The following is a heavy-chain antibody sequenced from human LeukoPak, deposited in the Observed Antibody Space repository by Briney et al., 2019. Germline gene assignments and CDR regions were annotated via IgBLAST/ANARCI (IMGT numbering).Heavy chain of an antibody. V-gene: IGHV3-23*01. Sequence: PGGSLRLSCVASGFTFDTFAMSWVHQAPGKGLEWVSGIGNTETYYSDSVKGRFTISRDNSKSTIYLHMSNLRAEDTALYYCARDGQAFNSNWDYFEYWGQGTPVTVSS. D-gene: IGHD7-27*01. J-gene: IGHJ4*02. CDR3: ARDGQAFNSNWDYFEY. CDR1: GFTFDTFA. CDR2: IGNTET.